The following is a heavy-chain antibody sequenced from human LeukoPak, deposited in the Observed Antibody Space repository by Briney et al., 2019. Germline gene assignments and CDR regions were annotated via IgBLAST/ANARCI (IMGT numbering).Heavy chain of an antibody. CDR3: ARDPSCNGGSCYSEGVNWFDP. CDR1: GFTFSSYW. CDR2: IKQDGSEK. D-gene: IGHD2-15*01. V-gene: IGHV3-7*01. J-gene: IGHJ5*02. Sequence: GGSLRLSCAASGFTFSSYWMSWVRQAPGKGLEWVANIKQDGSEKYYVDSVKGRFTISRDNAKNSLYLQMNSLRAEDTAVYYCARDPSCNGGSCYSEGVNWFDPWGQGTLVTVSS.